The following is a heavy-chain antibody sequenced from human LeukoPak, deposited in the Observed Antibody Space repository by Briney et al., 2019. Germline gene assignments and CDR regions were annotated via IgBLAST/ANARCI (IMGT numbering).Heavy chain of an antibody. V-gene: IGHV1-69*05. CDR1: GGTFSSYA. CDR2: IIPIFGTA. CDR3: AREHYSSSSLGY. D-gene: IGHD6-6*01. Sequence: SVKVSCKASGGTFSSYAISWVRQAPGQGLEWMGGIIPIFGTANYAQKFQGRVTITTDESTSTAYMELSSLRSEDTAVYYCAREHYSSSSLGYWGQGTLVTVSS. J-gene: IGHJ4*02.